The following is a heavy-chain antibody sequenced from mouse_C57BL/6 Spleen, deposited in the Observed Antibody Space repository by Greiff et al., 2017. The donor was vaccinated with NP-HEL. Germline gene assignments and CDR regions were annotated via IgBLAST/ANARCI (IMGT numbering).Heavy chain of an antibody. CDR1: GFSFNTYA. D-gene: IGHD1-1*01. CDR2: IRSKSNNYST. J-gene: IGHJ4*01. Sequence: EVQVVESGGGLVQPKGSLKLSCAASGFSFNTYAMNWVRQAPGKGLEWVARIRSKSNNYSTYYADSVKDRFTISRDDSESMLYLQMNNLKTEDTAMYYCVSGYGRVYYAMDYWGQGTSVTVSS. V-gene: IGHV10-1*01. CDR3: VSGYGRVYYAMDY.